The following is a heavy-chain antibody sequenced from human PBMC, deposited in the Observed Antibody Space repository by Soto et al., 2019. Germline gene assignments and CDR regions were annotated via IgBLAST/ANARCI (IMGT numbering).Heavy chain of an antibody. Sequence: QVQLVESGGGVVQPGRSLRLSCVASGFTFSGYRMHWVRQAPGKGLEWVAVIWYDGRYKYYGDSVKGRFTISRDNSRNTLHLQMDSLRVDDTAIYYCARASWGGASYSVPDYWGQGTLVTVSA. D-gene: IGHD3-10*02. CDR3: ARASWGGASYSVPDY. J-gene: IGHJ4*02. CDR1: GFTFSGYR. V-gene: IGHV3-33*01. CDR2: IWYDGRYK.